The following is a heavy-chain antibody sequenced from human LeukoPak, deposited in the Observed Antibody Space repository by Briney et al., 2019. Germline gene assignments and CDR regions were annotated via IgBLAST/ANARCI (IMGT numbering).Heavy chain of an antibody. J-gene: IGHJ4*02. D-gene: IGHD2-21*02. CDR3: ASHGCGGTCYSSFDY. V-gene: IGHV3-23*01. Sequence: GGSLRLSCAASGFTFSSSAMSWVRQAPGKGLEWVSTISGRGGNTYSADSVKGRFIISRDNSKNTLYLQMNSLRAEDTAVYYCASHGCGGTCYSSFDYWGQGTLLTVSS. CDR1: GFTFSSSA. CDR2: ISGRGGNT.